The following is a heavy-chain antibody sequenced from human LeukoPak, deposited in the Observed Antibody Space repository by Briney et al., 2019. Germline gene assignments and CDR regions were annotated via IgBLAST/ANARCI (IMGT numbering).Heavy chain of an antibody. CDR2: INCSGGGT. D-gene: IGHD5-18*01. CDR1: GFNFDSYG. CDR3: ASALRGYSYDYRSPDY. V-gene: IGHV3-20*04. J-gene: IGHJ4*02. Sequence: GGSLRLSCAASGFNFDSYGMSWVRQAPGEGLEWVSGINCSGGGTGYADSVKGRFTISRDNAMKSLYLKMNSLRAEDTALYYCASALRGYSYDYRSPDYWGQGTLVTVSS.